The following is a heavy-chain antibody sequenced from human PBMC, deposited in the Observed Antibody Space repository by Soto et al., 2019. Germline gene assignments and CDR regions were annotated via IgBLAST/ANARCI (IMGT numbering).Heavy chain of an antibody. CDR1: GGSFSGYY. CDR3: ARHPATTVTTSPLFEY. D-gene: IGHD4-17*01. CDR2: IYYSGST. J-gene: IGHJ4*02. Sequence: SETLSLTCAVYGGSFSGYYWSWIRQPPGKGLEWIGEIYYSGSTYYNPSLKSRVTISVDTSKNQFSLKLSSVTAADTAVYYCARHPATTVTTSPLFEYWGQGTLVTVSS. V-gene: IGHV4-34*01.